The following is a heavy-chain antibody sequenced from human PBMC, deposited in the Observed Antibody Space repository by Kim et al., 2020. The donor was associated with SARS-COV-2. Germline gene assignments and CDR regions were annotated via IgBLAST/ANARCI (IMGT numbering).Heavy chain of an antibody. J-gene: IGHJ5*02. V-gene: IGHV4-39*01. CDR1: GGSTSSSSYY. CDR2: IYYSGST. CDR3: ARQAGEFPAMVNWFDP. Sequence: SETLSLTCTVSGGSTSSSSYYWGWIRQPPGKGLEWIGSIYYSGSTYYNPSLKSRVTISVDTSKNQFSLKLSSVTAADTAVYYCARQAGEFPAMVNWFDP. D-gene: IGHD2-2*01.